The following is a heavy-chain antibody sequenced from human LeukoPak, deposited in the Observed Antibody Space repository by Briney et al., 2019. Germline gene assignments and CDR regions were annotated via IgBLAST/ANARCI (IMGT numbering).Heavy chain of an antibody. CDR2: TSADSSKT. CDR1: SDSFSEYG. Sequence: ASVRVSCRASSDSFSEYGFAWVRQAPGQGLEWMGWTSADSSKTYYAQKFQDRVTMTTDTSTTTGYMGLRRLRSDDAAVYYCATGSYLWGGMDVWGPGTTVIVSS. J-gene: IGHJ6*02. CDR3: ATGSYLWGGMDV. V-gene: IGHV1-18*01. D-gene: IGHD1-26*01.